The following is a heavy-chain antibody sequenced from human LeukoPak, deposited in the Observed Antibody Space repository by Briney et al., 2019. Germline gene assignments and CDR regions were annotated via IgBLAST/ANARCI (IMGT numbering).Heavy chain of an antibody. CDR1: GGSITSYY. V-gene: IGHV4-59*08. D-gene: IGHD6-13*01. Sequence: PSETLSLTCTVSGGSITSYYRSWIRQPPGEGLEWIGYIYYSGSTNYNPSLKSRVTISVDTSKNQFSLKLSSVTAADTAVYYCARVPYSSSWFVDDAFDIWGQGTMVTVSS. J-gene: IGHJ3*02. CDR2: IYYSGST. CDR3: ARVPYSSSWFVDDAFDI.